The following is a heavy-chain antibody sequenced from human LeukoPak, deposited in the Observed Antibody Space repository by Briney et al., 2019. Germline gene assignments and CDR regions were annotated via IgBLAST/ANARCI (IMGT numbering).Heavy chain of an antibody. CDR2: IYHTGST. Sequence: SETLSLTCAVSGYSISSGYYWGWFRQPPGKGLEWIGSIYHTGSTYYNPSLKSRVTISVDTSKNQFSLKLSSVTAADTAVYYCARSKTFVAFDIWGQGTMVTVSS. CDR1: GYSISSGYY. J-gene: IGHJ3*02. CDR3: ARSKTFVAFDI. V-gene: IGHV4-38-2*01.